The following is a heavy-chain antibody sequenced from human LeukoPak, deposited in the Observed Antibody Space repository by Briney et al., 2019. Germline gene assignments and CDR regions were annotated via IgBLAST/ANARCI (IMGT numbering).Heavy chain of an antibody. V-gene: IGHV3-53*01. CDR3: ARGSYSGYGVDY. J-gene: IGHJ4*02. Sequence: GGSLRLSCAASGFTVSNYYMSWVRQAPGKGLEWVSVIYSGDKTYYADSVKGRFTISRDNSKNTLYLQMSSLRAEDTAVYYCARGSYSGYGVDYWGQGTLVTVSS. CDR1: GFTVSNYY. D-gene: IGHD5-12*01. CDR2: IYSGDKT.